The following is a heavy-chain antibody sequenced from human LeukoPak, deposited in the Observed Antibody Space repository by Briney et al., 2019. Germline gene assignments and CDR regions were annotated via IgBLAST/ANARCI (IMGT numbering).Heavy chain of an antibody. D-gene: IGHD1-1*01. J-gene: IGHJ4*02. CDR1: GFTFSRYG. CDR3: VKDLDWYDGY. CDR2: ISKNGDRT. V-gene: IGHV3-64D*06. Sequence: QTGGSLRLSCSASGFTFSRYGMNWARQAPGKGLEYVSAISKNGDRTYYADSVKGRFTISKDNSKNTLYLQMSSLSIEDTAVYYCVKDLDWYDGYWGQGTLVTVSS.